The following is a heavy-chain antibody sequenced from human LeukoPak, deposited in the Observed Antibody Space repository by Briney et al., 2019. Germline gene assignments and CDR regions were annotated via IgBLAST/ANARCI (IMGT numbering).Heavy chain of an antibody. CDR3: AKDLLRWAFDY. CDR1: GFTFSSYS. D-gene: IGHD2-15*01. Sequence: GGSLRLSCAASGFTFSSYSMNWVRQAPGKGLEWVSYISSSSSTIYYADSVKGRFTISRDNARNTLYLQMNSLRAEDTAVYYCAKDLLRWAFDYWGQGTLVTVSS. CDR2: ISSSSSTI. V-gene: IGHV3-48*04. J-gene: IGHJ4*02.